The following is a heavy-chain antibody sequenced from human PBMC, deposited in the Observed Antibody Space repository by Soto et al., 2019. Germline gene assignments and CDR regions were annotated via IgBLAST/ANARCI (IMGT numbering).Heavy chain of an antibody. D-gene: IGHD2-15*01. CDR1: GFTFSSYA. V-gene: IGHV3-23*01. CDR3: AKGRYCSGGSCYFDYFDY. CDR2: ISGSGGST. Sequence: EVQLLESGGGLVQPGGSPRLSCAASGFTFSSYAMSWVRQAPGKGLEWVSAISGSGGSTYYADSVKGRFTISRDNSKNTLYLQMNSLRAEDTAVYYCAKGRYCSGGSCYFDYFDYWGQGTLVTVSS. J-gene: IGHJ4*02.